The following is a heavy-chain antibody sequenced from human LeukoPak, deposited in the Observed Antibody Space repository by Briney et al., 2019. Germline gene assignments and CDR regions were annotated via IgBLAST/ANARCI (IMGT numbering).Heavy chain of an antibody. CDR1: RFTFSSYG. CDR2: ISYDGNNR. Sequence: PGRSLRLSCAASRFTFSSYGMHWVRQAPGKGLEWVAVISYDGNNRYYADSVKGRFTISRYNSKNTLYLQMNSLRAEDTAVYYCASEMATKIEWGQGTLVTVSS. D-gene: IGHD5-24*01. CDR3: ASEMATKIE. V-gene: IGHV3-30*03. J-gene: IGHJ4*02.